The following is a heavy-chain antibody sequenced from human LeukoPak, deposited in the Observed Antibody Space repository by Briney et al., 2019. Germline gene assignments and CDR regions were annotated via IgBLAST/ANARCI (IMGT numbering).Heavy chain of an antibody. Sequence: PGGSLRLSCAASGFTFSSYSMNWVRQAPGKGLEWVSYISSSSTIYYADSVKGRFTISRDNAKNSLYLQMNSLRAEDTAVYYCARGRTVVTTCFDYWGQGTLVTVSS. D-gene: IGHD4-23*01. CDR2: ISSSSTI. J-gene: IGHJ4*02. CDR1: GFTFSSYS. V-gene: IGHV3-48*01. CDR3: ARGRTVVTTCFDY.